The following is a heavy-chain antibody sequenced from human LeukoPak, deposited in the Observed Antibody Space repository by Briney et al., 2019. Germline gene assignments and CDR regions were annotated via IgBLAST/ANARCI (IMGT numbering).Heavy chain of an antibody. Sequence: GGSLRLSCAASGFTFSSYEMNWVRQAPGRELEWVSYISSSGSTIYYADSVKGRFTISRDNAKNSLYLQMNSLRAEDTAVYYCAREPGPYYYYMDVWGKGTTVTVSS. J-gene: IGHJ6*03. CDR3: AREPGPYYYYMDV. CDR1: GFTFSSYE. V-gene: IGHV3-48*03. D-gene: IGHD1-14*01. CDR2: ISSSGSTI.